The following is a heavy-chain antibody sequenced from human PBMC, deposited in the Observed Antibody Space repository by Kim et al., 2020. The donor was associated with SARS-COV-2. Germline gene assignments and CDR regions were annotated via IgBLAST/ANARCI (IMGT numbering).Heavy chain of an antibody. CDR2: GKT. CDR3: ARATGYGMDV. Sequence: GKTKYYQKFQGRVTITRDTSASTAYMELSSLRSEDTAVYYCARATGYGMDVWGQGTTVTVSS. D-gene: IGHD4-17*01. V-gene: IGHV1-3*01. J-gene: IGHJ6*02.